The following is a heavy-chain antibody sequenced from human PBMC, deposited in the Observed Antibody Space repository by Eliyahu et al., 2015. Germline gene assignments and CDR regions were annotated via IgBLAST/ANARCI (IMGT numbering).Heavy chain of an antibody. CDR3: ARLPPGYNGSIHFDI. V-gene: IGHV5-51*01. CDR1: GYTXTSYW. CDR2: IYPDDSDT. D-gene: IGHD5-24*01. Sequence: EVQLVQSGGEVKKPGESLKISCQGSGYTXTSYWIGWVRQVPGKGLEWMGIIYPDDSDTRYSPSFQGQVTISADKSIRTAYLQWISLKASDTAMYYCARLPPGYNGSIHFDIWGPGTMVTVSS. J-gene: IGHJ3*02.